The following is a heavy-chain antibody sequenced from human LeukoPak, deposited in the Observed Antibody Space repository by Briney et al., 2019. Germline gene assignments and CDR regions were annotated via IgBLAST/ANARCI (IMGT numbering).Heavy chain of an antibody. Sequence: GGSLRLSCAASGFTFSSYAMHWVRQAPGKGLEWVAVISYDGSNKYYADSVKGRFTISRDNAKNSLYLQMNSLRAEDTALYYCAKDLKEDYSSSSHAFDIWGQGTMVTVSS. V-gene: IGHV3-30-3*01. D-gene: IGHD6-13*01. CDR2: ISYDGSNK. J-gene: IGHJ3*02. CDR1: GFTFSSYA. CDR3: AKDLKEDYSSSSHAFDI.